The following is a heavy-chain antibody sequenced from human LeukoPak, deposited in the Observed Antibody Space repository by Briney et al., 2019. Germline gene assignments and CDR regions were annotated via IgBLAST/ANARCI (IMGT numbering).Heavy chain of an antibody. CDR1: GFTFSTYW. J-gene: IGHJ1*01. D-gene: IGHD3-22*01. Sequence: GGSLRLSCAASGFTFSTYWMHWVRQAPGKGLVWVSRIKSDGSPNYADSVKGRFTISRDNANNTLSLQMNSLRPEDTGVYYCARAPSEIGGYYPEYFRHWGQGTLVTVSS. V-gene: IGHV3-74*01. CDR3: ARAPSEIGGYYPEYFRH. CDR2: IKSDGSP.